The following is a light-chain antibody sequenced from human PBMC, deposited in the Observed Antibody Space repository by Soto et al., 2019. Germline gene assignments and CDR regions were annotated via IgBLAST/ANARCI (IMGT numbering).Light chain of an antibody. CDR1: SSDIGGYNY. Sequence: QSVLTQPAPVSGSPGQSVTISCTGTSSDIGGYNYVSWYQQHPGNVPKLLIYDVYNRPSGVSNRFSGSKSGNTASLTISGLQAEDEADYFCSSYTSIPTLVFGTGTKVTVL. CDR3: SSYTSIPTLV. J-gene: IGLJ1*01. CDR2: DVY. V-gene: IGLV2-14*03.